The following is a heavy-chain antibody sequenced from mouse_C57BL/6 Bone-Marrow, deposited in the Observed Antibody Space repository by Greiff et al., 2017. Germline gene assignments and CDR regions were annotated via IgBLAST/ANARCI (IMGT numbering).Heavy chain of an antibody. CDR1: GYTFTSYG. CDR3: AIDDDDLVYCDY. V-gene: IGHV1-81*01. Sequence: QVQLKESGAELARPGASVKLSCKASGYTFTSYGISWVKQRTGQGLEWIGEIYPRSGNTYYNEKFKGKATLTEDKSSSTAYMELRSLTSEDSAIYLCAIDDDDLVYCDYGGQGTTLTVSS. CDR2: IYPRSGNT. D-gene: IGHD2-4*01. J-gene: IGHJ2*01.